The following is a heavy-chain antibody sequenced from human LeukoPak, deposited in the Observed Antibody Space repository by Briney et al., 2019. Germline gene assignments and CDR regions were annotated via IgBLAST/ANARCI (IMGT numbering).Heavy chain of an antibody. CDR2: INHSGST. J-gene: IGHJ6*04. CDR1: GGSFSGYY. CDR3: ARPRIIMVRGYGMDV. Sequence: PSETLSLTCAVYGGSFSGYYWSWIRQPPGKGLEWIGEINHSGSTNYNPSFKSRVTISVDTSKNQFSLKLSSVTAADTAVYYCARPRIIMVRGYGMDVWGKGTTVTVSS. V-gene: IGHV4-34*01. D-gene: IGHD3-10*01.